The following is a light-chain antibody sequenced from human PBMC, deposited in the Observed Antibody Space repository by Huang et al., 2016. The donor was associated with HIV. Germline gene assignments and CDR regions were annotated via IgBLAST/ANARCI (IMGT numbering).Light chain of an antibody. V-gene: IGKV3-15*01. CDR2: GAS. Sequence: EIVMTQSPATLSVSPGERATLSCRASQNIRNNLAWYQQRPGQAPRLLIYGASTRPTGIPARFSGSGSGTEFTLTISSLQSEDFAIYYCQHRNNWPPYSFGRGTRLEIK. CDR3: QHRNNWPPYS. CDR1: QNIRNN. J-gene: IGKJ2*03.